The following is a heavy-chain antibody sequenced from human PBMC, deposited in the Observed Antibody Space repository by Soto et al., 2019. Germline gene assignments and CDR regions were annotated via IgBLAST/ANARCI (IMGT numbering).Heavy chain of an antibody. CDR3: GIPQARGGRYTFRD. J-gene: IGHJ4*02. Sequence: GGSLRLSCAVSGFTFDDNAMHWVRQAPEKGLEWVSGINWKSDIGYADYVKGRFTISRDNAENSLYLQMNSLRAEDTALYYCGIPQARGGRYTFRDWGQGDQVTVSS. CDR1: GFTFDDNA. CDR2: INWKSDI. V-gene: IGHV3-9*01. D-gene: IGHD3-16*01.